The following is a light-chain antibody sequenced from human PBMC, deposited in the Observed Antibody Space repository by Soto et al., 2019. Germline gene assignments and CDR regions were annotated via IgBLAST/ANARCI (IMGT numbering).Light chain of an antibody. CDR1: SSDVGGYNY. CDR3: SSYTSSITLV. Sequence: QSVLTQPASVSGSPGQSITISCTGTSSDVGGYNYVSWYQQHPGKAPKLMIFVVSDRPSGVSNRFSGSKSGNTASLTISGLLAEDEADYYCSSYTSSITLVFGGGTKVTVL. J-gene: IGLJ3*02. CDR2: VVS. V-gene: IGLV2-14*01.